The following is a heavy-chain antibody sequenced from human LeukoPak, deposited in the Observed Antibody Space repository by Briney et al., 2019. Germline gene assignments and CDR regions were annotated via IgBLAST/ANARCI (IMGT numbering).Heavy chain of an antibody. CDR3: AKGGYSYGSRWFDP. CDR1: GFTFGSYG. J-gene: IGHJ5*02. D-gene: IGHD5-18*01. V-gene: IGHV3-23*01. CDR2: ISGGGGNS. Sequence: PGGSLRLSCVTSGFTFGSYGMSWVRQAPGKGLEWVSGISGGGGNSDYADSVKGRFTISRNDSNNTLYLQMTSLGADDTAVYYCAKGGYSYGSRWFDPWGQGTRVTVSS.